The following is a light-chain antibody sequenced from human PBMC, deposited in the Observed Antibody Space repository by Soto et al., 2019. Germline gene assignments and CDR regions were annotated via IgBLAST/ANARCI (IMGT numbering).Light chain of an antibody. Sequence: QSALTQPASVSGSPGQSITIACTGTSSDIGGYNFVSWYQQHPGKAPKLLIYDVGNRPSGVSNRFSGSKSGNTASLTISGLQAEDEAHYHCNPYVFGTGTKLTVL. J-gene: IGLJ1*01. CDR3: NPYV. CDR1: SSDIGGYNF. V-gene: IGLV2-14*01. CDR2: DVG.